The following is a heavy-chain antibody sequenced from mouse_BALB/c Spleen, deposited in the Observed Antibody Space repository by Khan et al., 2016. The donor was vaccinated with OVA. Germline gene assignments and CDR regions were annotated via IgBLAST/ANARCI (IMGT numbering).Heavy chain of an antibody. D-gene: IGHD1-1*01. CDR2: IWSDGST. J-gene: IGHJ4*01. CDR3: ARQPYDHYNIMDC. CDR1: GFSLTNYG. V-gene: IGHV2-6-1*01. Sequence: VKLLESGPGLVAPSQSLSITCTISGFSLTNYGVHWVRQPPGKGLEWLVVIWSDGSTTYNSALKSRLTISKDNSKRQVFLNMNSLQTDDTGMYFCARQPYDHYNIMDCWGQGTSVTVSS.